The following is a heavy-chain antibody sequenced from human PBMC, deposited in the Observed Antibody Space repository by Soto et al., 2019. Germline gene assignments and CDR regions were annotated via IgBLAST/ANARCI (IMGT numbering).Heavy chain of an antibody. CDR2: IPQDAIDG. D-gene: IGHD2-15*01. CDR3: ARDHLILPAHDFFYGSDV. J-gene: IGHJ6*02. Sequence: GGSLRLSCEVSGFTFSMYSMSWVRQSPGKGLEWVAKIPQDAIDGHYADSVKGRFTISRDNGKNSLYLQLNNLRAEDTAVYYCARDHLILPAHDFFYGSDVWGRGATVTVS. V-gene: IGHV3-7*03. CDR1: GFTFSMYS.